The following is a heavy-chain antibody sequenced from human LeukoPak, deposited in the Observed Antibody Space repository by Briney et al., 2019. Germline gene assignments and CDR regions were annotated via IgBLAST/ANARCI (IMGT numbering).Heavy chain of an antibody. J-gene: IGHJ4*02. V-gene: IGHV1-2*02. Sequence: ASVKVSCKASGYTFTGYYMHWVRQAPGQGLEWMGWINPNSGGTNYAQKFQGRVTMTRDTSTSTVYMELSSLRSEDTAVYYCARDRGVWELPNWGQGTLVTVSS. CDR1: GYTFTGYY. D-gene: IGHD1-26*01. CDR2: INPNSGGT. CDR3: ARDRGVWELPN.